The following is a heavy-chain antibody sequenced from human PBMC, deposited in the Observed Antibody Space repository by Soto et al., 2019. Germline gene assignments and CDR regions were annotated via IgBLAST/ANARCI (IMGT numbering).Heavy chain of an antibody. D-gene: IGHD4-17*01. Sequence: QVQLVQSGAEVKKPGASVKVSCKASGYTFTSYDINWVRQATGQGLEYLGWMNPNSGNTAYVQKFQGRVTXTXXXSXXTAYMELSSLRSEDTAVYFCARGIKSGAYSRWFDPWGQGTLVTVSS. V-gene: IGHV1-8*01. J-gene: IGHJ5*02. CDR3: ARGIKSGAYSRWFDP. CDR2: MNPNSGNT. CDR1: GYTFTSYD.